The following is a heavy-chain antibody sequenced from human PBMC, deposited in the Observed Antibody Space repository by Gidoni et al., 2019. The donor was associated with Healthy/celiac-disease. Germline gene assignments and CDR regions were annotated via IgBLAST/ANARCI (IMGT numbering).Heavy chain of an antibody. CDR3: ARGSSPNPVYYYMDV. Sequence: QVQLVQSGAEVKKPGASVKVSCKASGYPFPSYDINWVRQATGQGLEWMGWMNPNSGNTGYAQKFQGRVTMTRNTSISTAYMELSSLRSEDTAVYYCARGSSPNPVYYYMDVWGKGTTVTVSS. CDR2: MNPNSGNT. D-gene: IGHD6-13*01. CDR1: GYPFPSYD. J-gene: IGHJ6*03. V-gene: IGHV1-8*01.